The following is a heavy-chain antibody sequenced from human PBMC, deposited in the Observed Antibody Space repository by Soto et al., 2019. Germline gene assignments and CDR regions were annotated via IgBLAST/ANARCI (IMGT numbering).Heavy chain of an antibody. J-gene: IGHJ4*02. CDR1: GFTFSDHY. CDR3: ARLRLTGYFDY. CDR2: ISTSSSHT. V-gene: IGHV3-11*05. Sequence: QVQLVESGGGLVKPGGSLRLSCVASGFTFSDHYMTWIRQAPGKGLEWLSLISTSSSHTNYADSVKGRFTISRDNAMDSLYLQMNGLRAEDTAVYYCARLRLTGYFDYWGQGTLITVSS.